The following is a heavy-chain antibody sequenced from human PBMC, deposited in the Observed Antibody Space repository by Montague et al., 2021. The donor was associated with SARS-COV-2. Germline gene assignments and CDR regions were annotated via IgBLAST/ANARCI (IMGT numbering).Heavy chain of an antibody. CDR1: GGSISTHF. CDR2: SYASGST. CDR3: ARDTVGDFWIGYYFDY. J-gene: IGHJ4*02. V-gene: IGHV4-4*07. Sequence: SETLSLTCTVSGGSISTHFWNWIRQPAGKGLEWVGRSYASGSTHYDPSLRSRLTMSVDTSKNQFSLRLTSVTAADTAVYYCARDTVGDFWIGYYFDYWGQGTLVTVSS. D-gene: IGHD3-3*01.